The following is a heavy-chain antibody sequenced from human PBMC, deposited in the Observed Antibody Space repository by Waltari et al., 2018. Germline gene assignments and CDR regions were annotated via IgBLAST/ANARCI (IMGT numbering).Heavy chain of an antibody. V-gene: IGHV4-39*01. J-gene: IGHJ3*02. CDR3: ARLDSSGWYAAFDI. CDR1: GCSISSSSYY. CDR2: IYYSGST. Sequence: QLQLQESGPGLVKPSETLSLTCTVSGCSISSSSYYWGWIRQPPGKGLEWIGSIYYSGSTYYNPSLKSRVTISVDTSKNQFSLKLSSVTAADTAVYYCARLDSSGWYAAFDIWGQGTMVTVSS. D-gene: IGHD6-19*01.